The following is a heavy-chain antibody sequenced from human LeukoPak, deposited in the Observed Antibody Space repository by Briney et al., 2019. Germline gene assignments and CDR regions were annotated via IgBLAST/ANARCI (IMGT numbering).Heavy chain of an antibody. J-gene: IGHJ4*02. Sequence: PGGSLRLSCAASGFTLSSYGMDWVRLAPGKGLEWVSSINSRSTYLYYADSVKGRFTISRDNAKNALYLQMDSLRAEDTAVYYCARERDCSSNGCLAYHFDLWGQGTLVTVSP. CDR1: GFTLSSYG. V-gene: IGHV3-21*01. CDR2: INSRSTYL. CDR3: ARERDCSSNGCLAYHFDL. D-gene: IGHD2-2*01.